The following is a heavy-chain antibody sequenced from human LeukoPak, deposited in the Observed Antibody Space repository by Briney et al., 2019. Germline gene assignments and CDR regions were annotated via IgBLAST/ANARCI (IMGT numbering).Heavy chain of an antibody. CDR1: GYTFTSFG. V-gene: IGHV1-18*01. CDR3: ARDPLKWAFDI. Sequence: ASVKVSCKASGYTFTSFGITWVRQAPGQGLEWMGWISAYSGKANYAPKFYGRVTMTTDTSTSTAYMELGSLTSDDTAVYYCARDPLKWAFDIWGQGTMVTVSS. J-gene: IGHJ3*02. D-gene: IGHD2-15*01. CDR2: ISAYSGKA.